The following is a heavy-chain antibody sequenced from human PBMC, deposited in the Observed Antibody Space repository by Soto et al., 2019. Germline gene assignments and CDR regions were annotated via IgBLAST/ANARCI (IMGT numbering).Heavy chain of an antibody. J-gene: IGHJ6*02. CDR1: GLPVAGSY. CDR2: IYNDGTT. Sequence: GGSLRLSCVASGLPVAGSYMAWVRQAPGKGLEWASVIYNDGTTYYSQSVEGRFTISRDTSKNTLYLQMDRLRDEDTAVYYCVRPLPSGQTHARDVWGQGIRVTFSS. V-gene: IGHV3-53*01. CDR3: VRPLPSGQTHARDV. D-gene: IGHD3-10*01.